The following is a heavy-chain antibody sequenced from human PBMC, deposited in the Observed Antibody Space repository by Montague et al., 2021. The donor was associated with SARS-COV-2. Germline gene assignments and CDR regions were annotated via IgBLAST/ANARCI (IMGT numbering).Heavy chain of an antibody. V-gene: IGHV4-59*08. D-gene: IGHD3-16*01. CDR1: GVSNTGAD. CDR3: VRQPHYDGLNVPPDF. J-gene: IGHJ4*02. Sequence: SETLSLTCTISGVSNTGADWKWIRLNPRHERESDGVVLFKKSTNFNPSLKSRVAISVDTSKNQFSLRLTSVTAADTAFYYCVRQPHYDGLNVPPDFWDQGTLVTVPS. CDR2: VLFKKST.